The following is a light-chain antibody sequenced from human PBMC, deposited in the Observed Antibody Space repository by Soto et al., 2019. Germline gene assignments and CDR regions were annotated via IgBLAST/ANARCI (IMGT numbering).Light chain of an antibody. V-gene: IGLV2-8*01. CDR2: EVS. CDR3: SSYISSITPVV. Sequence: QSVLTQPPSASGSPGQSVTISCTGTSTDVGGYNYISWYQHHPGKGPKLIIYEVSERPSGVPDRFSGSKSGNTASLTVSGLQAEDEADYYCSSYISSITPVVFXTGTKLTVL. CDR1: STDVGGYNY. J-gene: IGLJ1*01.